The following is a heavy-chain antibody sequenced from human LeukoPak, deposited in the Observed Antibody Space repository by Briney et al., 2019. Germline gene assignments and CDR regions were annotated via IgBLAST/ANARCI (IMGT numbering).Heavy chain of an antibody. D-gene: IGHD6-19*01. Sequence: PGRSLRLSCAASGFTFSGSAMHWVRQASGKGLEWVGRIRSKANSYATAYAASVKGRFTISRDDSKNTAYLQMNSLRTEDTAVYYCTSLYGSGGETTPFDYWGQGTLVTVSS. CDR1: GFTFSGSA. J-gene: IGHJ4*02. CDR2: IRSKANSYAT. CDR3: TSLYGSGGETTPFDY. V-gene: IGHV3-73*01.